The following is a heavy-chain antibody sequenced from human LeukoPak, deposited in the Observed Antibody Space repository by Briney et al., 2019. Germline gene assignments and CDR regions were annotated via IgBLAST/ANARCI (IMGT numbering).Heavy chain of an antibody. D-gene: IGHD3-22*01. CDR1: GGSISSYY. CDR2: IYYSGST. J-gene: IGHJ4*02. V-gene: IGHV4-59*01. Sequence: SETLSLTCTVSGGSISSYYWSWIRQPPGKGLEWIGYIYYSGSTNYNPSLKSRVTISVDTSKNQFSLKLSSVTAADTAVYYCARVAVVITMTRFDYWGQGTLVTVSS. CDR3: ARVAVVITMTRFDY.